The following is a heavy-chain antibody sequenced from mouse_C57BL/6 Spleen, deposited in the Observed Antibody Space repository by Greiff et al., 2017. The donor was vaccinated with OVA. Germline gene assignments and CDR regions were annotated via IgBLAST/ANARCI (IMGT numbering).Heavy chain of an antibody. J-gene: IGHJ4*01. V-gene: IGHV1-53*01. CDR3: AREGYSNYDAMDY. CDR1: GYTFTSYW. CDR2: INPSNGGT. D-gene: IGHD2-5*01. Sequence: VQLQQPGTELVKPGASVKLSCKASGYTFTSYWMHWVKQRPGQGLEWIGNINPSNGGTNYNEKFKSKATLTVDKSSSTAYMQLSSLTSEDSAVYYCAREGYSNYDAMDYWGQGTSVTVSS.